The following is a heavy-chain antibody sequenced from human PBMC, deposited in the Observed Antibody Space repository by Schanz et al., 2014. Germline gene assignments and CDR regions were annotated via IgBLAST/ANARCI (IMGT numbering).Heavy chain of an antibody. Sequence: QVQLVESGGGVVQPGGSLRLSCVASGFTFSSYRMHWVRQAPGKGLEWVALIRYDGITKYYLDSVKGRFTISRDESKNTLYLQMNSLRAEDTAVYYCGRDYSGGALDYWGQGTLVTVSS. CDR3: GRDYSGGALDY. CDR2: IRYDGITK. V-gene: IGHV3-30*02. D-gene: IGHD6-19*01. CDR1: GFTFSSYR. J-gene: IGHJ4*02.